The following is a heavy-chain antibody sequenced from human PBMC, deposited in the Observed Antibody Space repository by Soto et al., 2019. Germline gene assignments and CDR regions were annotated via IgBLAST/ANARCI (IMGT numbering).Heavy chain of an antibody. V-gene: IGHV1-8*01. CDR1: GYTFTSYD. J-gene: IGHJ6*02. D-gene: IGHD5-18*01. CDR3: ARWGAAMVRDYYGMDV. CDR2: MNPNSGNT. Sequence: ASVKVSCKASGYTFTSYDINWVRQATGQGLEWMGWMNPNSGNTGYAQKFQGRVTVTRNTSISTAYMELSSLRSEDTAVYYCARWGAAMVRDYYGMDVWGQGTTVTVSS.